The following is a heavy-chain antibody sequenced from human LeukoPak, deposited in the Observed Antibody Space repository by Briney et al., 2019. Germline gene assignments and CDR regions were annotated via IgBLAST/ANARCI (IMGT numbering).Heavy chain of an antibody. CDR3: ARDGRAGSLFAY. CDR2: ISYSGST. Sequence: PSGTLSLTCTVSGGSIGGYYWSWIRQPPGKGLEWVGYISYSGSTNYNPSLKSRVTISVDTSKNQFSLKLSSVTAADTAIYYCARDGRAGSLFAYWGQGTLVTVSS. D-gene: IGHD6-19*01. J-gene: IGHJ4*02. CDR1: GGSIGGYY. V-gene: IGHV4-59*01.